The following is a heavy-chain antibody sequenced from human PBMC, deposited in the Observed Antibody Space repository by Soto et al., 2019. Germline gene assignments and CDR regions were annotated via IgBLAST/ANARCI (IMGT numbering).Heavy chain of an antibody. V-gene: IGHV4-59*01. J-gene: IGHJ6*02. CDR1: GGSISRYY. D-gene: IGHD3-22*01. CDR3: ARALEYHDSSGYSRPFGMDV. Sequence: QVQLQESGPGLVKPSETLSLTCTVSGGSISRYYWSWIRQPPGKGLEWIGYIYNSGSTNYNPSLKRRVTISIDTSKNQFSLKVNSVTAADTALYYCARALEYHDSSGYSRPFGMDVWGQGTTVTVSS. CDR2: IYNSGST.